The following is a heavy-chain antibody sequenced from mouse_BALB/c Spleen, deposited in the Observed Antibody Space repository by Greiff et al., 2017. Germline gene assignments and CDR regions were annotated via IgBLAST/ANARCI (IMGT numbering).Heavy chain of an antibody. CDR1: GYSFTGYF. V-gene: IGHV1-37*01. Sequence: VHVKQSGPELVKPGASVKISCKASGYSFTGYFMNWVKQSHGKSLEWIGRINPYNGDTFYNQKFKGKATLTVDKSSSTAHMELLSLTSEDSAVYYCGSSHYYGSNGFDYWGQGTTLTVSS. J-gene: IGHJ2*01. D-gene: IGHD1-1*01. CDR3: GSSHYYGSNGFDY. CDR2: INPYNGDT.